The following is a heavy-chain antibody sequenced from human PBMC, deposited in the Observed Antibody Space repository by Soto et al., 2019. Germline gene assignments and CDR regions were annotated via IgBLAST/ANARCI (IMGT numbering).Heavy chain of an antibody. V-gene: IGHV4-4*02. Sequence: QVHLQESGPGLVKPSGTLSLTCAVSGGSITTNWCSWVRQPPGKGLEWIGEICHSGTTNYNPSLRGRVTISVDNSNNHFSLNLNSVTAADSAIYYCARHIAVPRTRGFDYWGQGNLVTVSS. CDR3: ARHIAVPRTRGFDY. D-gene: IGHD2-15*01. CDR2: ICHSGTT. J-gene: IGHJ4*02. CDR1: GGSITTNW.